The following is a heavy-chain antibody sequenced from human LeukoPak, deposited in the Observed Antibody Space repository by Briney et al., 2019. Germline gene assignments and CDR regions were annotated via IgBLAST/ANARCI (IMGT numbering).Heavy chain of an antibody. CDR3: ARVAARCAGSRYYYYYMDV. J-gene: IGHJ6*03. V-gene: IGHV4-39*07. Sequence: PSETLSLTCTVSGGSISSSSYYWGWIRQPPGKGLEWIGSIYYSGSTYYNPSLKSRVTISVDTSKNQFSLKLSSVTAADTAVYYCARVAARCAGSRYYYYYMDVWGKGTTVTVSS. D-gene: IGHD6-6*01. CDR2: IYYSGST. CDR1: GGSISSSSYY.